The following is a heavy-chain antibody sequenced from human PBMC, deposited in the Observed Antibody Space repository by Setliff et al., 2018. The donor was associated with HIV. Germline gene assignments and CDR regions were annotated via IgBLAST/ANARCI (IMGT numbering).Heavy chain of an antibody. J-gene: IGHJ6*03. CDR3: AKGGYYDSTGYYYYYLYYLDE. V-gene: IGHV1-18*01. Sequence: ASVKVSCKASGYTFTSYGISWVRQAPGQGLEWMGWISAYNGNTNYAQKLQGRVTITADESTSTAYMELSSLRSEDTAVYYCAKGGYYDSTGYYYYYLYYLDEWGKGTTVTVSS. D-gene: IGHD3-22*01. CDR1: GYTFTSYG. CDR2: ISAYNGNT.